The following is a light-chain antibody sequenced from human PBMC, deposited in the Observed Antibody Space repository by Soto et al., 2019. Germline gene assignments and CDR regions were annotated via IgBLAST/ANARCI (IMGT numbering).Light chain of an antibody. V-gene: IGLV1-44*01. J-gene: IGLJ2*01. CDR1: SSNIGGNP. CDR3: AAWDDSLNGRV. CDR2: SDN. Sequence: QSVLTQPPSASGTPGQRVTISCSGSSSNIGGNPVNWYQQLPGTAPKLLIYSDNQRPSGVPDRFSGSKSGTSASLAISGLQCDEEADYYCAAWDDSLNGRVFGGGTKLTVL.